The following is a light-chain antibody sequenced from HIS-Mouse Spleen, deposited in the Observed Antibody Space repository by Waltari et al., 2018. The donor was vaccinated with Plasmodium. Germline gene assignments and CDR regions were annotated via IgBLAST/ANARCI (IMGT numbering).Light chain of an antibody. CDR3: YSTDSSGNHRV. Sequence: SYELTQPPSVPVSPGQTARDTCLGGALPTKYASWYQQKSGQATVLVIYEDSKRPSGSPGRFSGSSSGTMATLTISGAQVEDEADYYCYSTDSSGNHRVFGGGTKLTVL. CDR2: EDS. J-gene: IGLJ3*02. CDR1: ALPTKY. V-gene: IGLV3-10*01.